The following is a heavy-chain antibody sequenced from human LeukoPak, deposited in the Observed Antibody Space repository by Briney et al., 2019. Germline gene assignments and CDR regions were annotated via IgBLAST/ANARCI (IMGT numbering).Heavy chain of an antibody. CDR2: INAGNGNT. CDR1: GYTVTSYA. CDR3: ARGRKVWAYSYQQIPFDY. Sequence: ASVKVSCKASGYTVTSYAMHWVRQAPGQRLEWMGWINAGNGNTKYSQKFQGRVTITRDTSASTAYMELSSLRSEDTAVYYCARGRKVWAYSYQQIPFDYWGQGTLVTVSS. J-gene: IGHJ4*02. D-gene: IGHD5-18*01. V-gene: IGHV1-3*01.